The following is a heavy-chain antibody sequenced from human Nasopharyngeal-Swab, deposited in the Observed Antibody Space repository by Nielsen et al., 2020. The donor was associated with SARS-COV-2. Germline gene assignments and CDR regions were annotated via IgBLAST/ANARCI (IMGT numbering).Heavy chain of an antibody. V-gene: IGHV4-61*02. J-gene: IGHJ4*02. CDR2: IYTSGST. D-gene: IGHD2-2*02. CDR1: GGSISSGSYY. CDR3: AREGGGATAIFDY. Sequence: SYTVSGGSISSGSYYWSWIRQPAGKGLEWIGRIYTSGSTNYNPSLKSRVTISVDTSKNQFSLKLSSVTAADTAVYYCAREGGGATAIFDYWGQGTLVTVSS.